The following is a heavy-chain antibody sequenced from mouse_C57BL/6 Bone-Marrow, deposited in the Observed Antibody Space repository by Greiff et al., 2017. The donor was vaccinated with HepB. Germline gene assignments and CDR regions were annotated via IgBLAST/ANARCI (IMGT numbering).Heavy chain of an antibody. CDR3: ASYYGSSSAWFAY. CDR1: GYTFTSYW. Sequence: QVQLKESGAELAKPGASVKLSCKASGYTFTSYWMHWVNQRPGQGLEWIGYINPSSGYTKYNQKFKDKATLTADKSSSTAYMQLSSLTYEDSAVYYCASYYGSSSAWFAYWGQGTLVTVSA. V-gene: IGHV1-7*01. D-gene: IGHD1-1*01. CDR2: INPSSGYT. J-gene: IGHJ3*01.